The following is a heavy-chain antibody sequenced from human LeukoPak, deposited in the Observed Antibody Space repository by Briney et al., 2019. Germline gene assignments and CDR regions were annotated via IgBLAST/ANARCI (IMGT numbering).Heavy chain of an antibody. J-gene: IGHJ4*02. CDR3: ARIPSYDSGSYYRYLDY. CDR1: EFTVSKKY. D-gene: IGHD3-10*01. V-gene: IGHV3-66*01. Sequence: RGSLRLSCAASEFTVSKKYLGWVRQAPGKGLDWVSVIYSGGATYFADSVKGRVTISRDNAKNSLYLQMSSLRAEDTAVYYCARIPSYDSGSYYRYLDYWGQGTLVTVSS. CDR2: IYSGGAT.